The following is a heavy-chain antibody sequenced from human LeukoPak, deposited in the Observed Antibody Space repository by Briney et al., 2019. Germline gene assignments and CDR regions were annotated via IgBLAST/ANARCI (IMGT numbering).Heavy chain of an antibody. CDR1: GFTFSSYS. J-gene: IGHJ4*02. CDR3: ARGGDYDFWSGYRKHCDY. Sequence: PGGSLRLSCAASGFTFSSYSMNWVRQAPGKRLEWVSSISSSSSYIYYADSVKGRFTISRDNAKNSLYLQMNSLRAEDTAVYYCARGGDYDFWSGYRKHCDYWGQGTLVTVSS. D-gene: IGHD3-3*01. CDR2: ISSSSSYI. V-gene: IGHV3-21*01.